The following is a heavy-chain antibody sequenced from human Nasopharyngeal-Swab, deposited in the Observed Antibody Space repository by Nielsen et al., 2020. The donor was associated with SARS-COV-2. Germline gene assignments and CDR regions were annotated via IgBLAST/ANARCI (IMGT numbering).Heavy chain of an antibody. J-gene: IGHJ4*02. CDR3: ARAGARFYLDY. D-gene: IGHD3-10*01. V-gene: IGHV3-20*04. CDR1: GFTFDDYG. Sequence: GESLRLSCAASGFTFDDYGMSWVRQAPGKGLEWVSGINWNGGSTGYADSVKGRFTISRDNAKNSLYLQMNSLRAEDTALYYCARAGARFYLDYWGQGTLVTVSS. CDR2: INWNGGST.